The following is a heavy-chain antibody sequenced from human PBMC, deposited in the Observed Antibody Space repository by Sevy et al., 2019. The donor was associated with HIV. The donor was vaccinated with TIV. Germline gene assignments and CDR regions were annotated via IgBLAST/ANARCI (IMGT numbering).Heavy chain of an antibody. CDR3: AGAAPAYYYAMGV. Sequence: SETLSLTCTVSGDSVSSGNYYWSWIRQPPGKGLEWIGYHFYSGSTTYNPSLKSRVTISVDRSKNQFSLKLSSVTAADTAVYYCAGAAPAYYYAMGVWGQGTTVTVS. CDR2: HFYSGST. J-gene: IGHJ6*02. D-gene: IGHD3-16*01. CDR1: GDSVSSGNYY. V-gene: IGHV4-61*01.